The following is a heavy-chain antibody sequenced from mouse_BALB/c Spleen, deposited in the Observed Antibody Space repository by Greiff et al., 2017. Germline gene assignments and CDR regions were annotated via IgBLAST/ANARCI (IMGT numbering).Heavy chain of an antibody. CDR1: GYTFSSYW. Sequence: QVQLQQSGAELMKPGASVKISCKATGYTFSSYWIEWVKQRPGHGLEWIGEILPGSGSTNYNEKFKGKATFTADTSSNTAYMQLSSLTSEDSAVYYCARSIGVLSHYFDYWGQGTTLTVSS. CDR3: ARSIGVLSHYFDY. V-gene: IGHV1-9*01. D-gene: IGHD3-1*01. CDR2: ILPGSGST. J-gene: IGHJ2*01.